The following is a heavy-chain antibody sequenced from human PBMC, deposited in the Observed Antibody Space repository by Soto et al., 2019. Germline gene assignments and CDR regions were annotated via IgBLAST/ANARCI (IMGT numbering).Heavy chain of an antibody. CDR2: ISGSGTDT. Sequence: VLLLESGGDLVQPGGSLRLSCAASGFTFKHYALSWVRQAPGKRLEWISGISGSGTDTYYADSVQGRFTISRDISQSTLFLQMNSLRAEDTAVYYCAKDTSGWTENYFDSWGQGTLVTVSS. CDR1: GFTFKHYA. D-gene: IGHD6-19*01. J-gene: IGHJ4*02. CDR3: AKDTSGWTENYFDS. V-gene: IGHV3-23*01.